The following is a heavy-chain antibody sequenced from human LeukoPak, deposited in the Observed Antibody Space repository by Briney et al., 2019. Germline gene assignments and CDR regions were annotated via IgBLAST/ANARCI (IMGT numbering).Heavy chain of an antibody. Sequence: SETLSLTCTVSGGSISSYYWSWIRQPPGKGLEWIGYIYYSGSTNYNPSLKSRVTISVDTSKNQFSLKLSSVTAADTAVYYCARLALDYDSSGYYRYYYGMDVWGQGTTVTVSS. CDR1: GGSISSYY. CDR3: ARLALDYDSSGYYRYYYGMDV. V-gene: IGHV4-59*08. CDR2: IYYSGST. D-gene: IGHD3-22*01. J-gene: IGHJ6*02.